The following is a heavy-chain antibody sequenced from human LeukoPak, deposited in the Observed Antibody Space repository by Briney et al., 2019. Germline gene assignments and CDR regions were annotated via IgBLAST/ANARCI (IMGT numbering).Heavy chain of an antibody. CDR2: INHSGST. CDR3: ARVGRGYSYGYRDY. CDR1: GGSFSGYY. V-gene: IGHV4-34*01. D-gene: IGHD5-18*01. J-gene: IGHJ4*02. Sequence: PSETLSLTCAVYGGSFSGYYWSWIRQPPGKGLEWIGEINHSGSTNYNPSLKSRVTISVDTSKNQFSLKLSSVTAADTAVYYCARVGRGYSYGYRDYWGQGTLVTVPS.